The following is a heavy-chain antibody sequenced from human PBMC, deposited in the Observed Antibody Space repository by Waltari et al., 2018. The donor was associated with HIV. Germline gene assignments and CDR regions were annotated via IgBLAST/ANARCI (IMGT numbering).Heavy chain of an antibody. J-gene: IGHJ4*02. CDR3: ASPFYSDSTTYYYGLDY. CDR1: EFTFSSFG. V-gene: IGHV3-30-3*01. D-gene: IGHD3-22*01. Sequence: QVQLVESGGGVVQPGRSRRLSCTASEFTFSSFGIHWVRQAPGKGLEWVAVISNDGSSKYYADSVKGRFTISRDNSKNTLYLHMNSLRAEDTAVYYCASPFYSDSTTYYYGLDYWGQGTLVTVSS. CDR2: ISNDGSSK.